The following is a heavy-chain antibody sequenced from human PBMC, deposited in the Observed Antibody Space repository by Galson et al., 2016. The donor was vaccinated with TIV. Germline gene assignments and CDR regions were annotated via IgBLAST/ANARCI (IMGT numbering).Heavy chain of an antibody. Sequence: SVKVSCKAPEGTFFSHGISWVRQAPGQGLEWMGGIMPIFGSTNYARRFRGRVTITADKSTTTAYMELSSLRSEDTALYYCARAGYGEWAYFDYWGQGDLVTVSS. J-gene: IGHJ4*02. V-gene: IGHV1-69*06. CDR1: EGTFFSHG. CDR2: IMPIFGST. CDR3: ARAGYGEWAYFDY. D-gene: IGHD3-9*01.